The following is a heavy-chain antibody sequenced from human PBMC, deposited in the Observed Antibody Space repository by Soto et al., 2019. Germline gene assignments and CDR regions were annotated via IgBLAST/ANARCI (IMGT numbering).Heavy chain of an antibody. J-gene: IGHJ4*02. CDR3: ARAVGYCTNGVCYIPHNFDY. Sequence: VQLVQSGAEVKKPGASVKVSCKASGYTFTGYYMHWVRQAPGQGLEWMGWINPNSGGTNYAQKFQGWVTMTRDTSISTAYMELSRLRSDDTAVYYCARAVGYCTNGVCYIPHNFDYWGQGTLVTVSS. D-gene: IGHD2-8*01. CDR1: GYTFTGYY. CDR2: INPNSGGT. V-gene: IGHV1-2*04.